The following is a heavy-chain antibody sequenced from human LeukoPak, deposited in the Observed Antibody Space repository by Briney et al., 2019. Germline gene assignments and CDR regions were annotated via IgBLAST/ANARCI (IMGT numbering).Heavy chain of an antibody. CDR1: GYTFTNYG. D-gene: IGHD3-22*01. CDR3: ARGATHRYYYDSSGYYRGAFDY. CDR2: ISGYSGHT. J-gene: IGHJ4*02. V-gene: IGHV1-18*01. Sequence: ASVKVSCKASGYTFTNYGINWVRQAPGQGLEWMGWISGYSGHTNYAQKFQGRVTTNTDSSTNIVYIELRSLRSDDTAVYYCARGATHRYYYDSSGYYRGAFDYWGQGTLVTVSS.